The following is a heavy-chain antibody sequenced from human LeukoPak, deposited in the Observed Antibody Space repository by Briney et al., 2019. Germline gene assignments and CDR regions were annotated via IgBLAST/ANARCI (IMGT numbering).Heavy chain of an antibody. Sequence: GGSLRLSSADSRFIFSGYSMNWVRQAPGKGLEWVSYISESSSHTYYAASVKGRFTISRDNAKNSLYLQMNSLRADDTGIYYCARDRAPRARIGGMDVWGQGTTVIVSS. CDR3: ARDRAPRARIGGMDV. CDR1: RFIFSGYS. J-gene: IGHJ6*02. V-gene: IGHV3-21*06. D-gene: IGHD5-12*01. CDR2: ISESSSHT.